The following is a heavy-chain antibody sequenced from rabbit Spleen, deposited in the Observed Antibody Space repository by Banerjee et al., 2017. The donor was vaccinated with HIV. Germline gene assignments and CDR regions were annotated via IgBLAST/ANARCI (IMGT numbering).Heavy chain of an antibody. V-gene: IGHV1S43*01. D-gene: IGHD4-1*01. CDR1: GIDFSNYFR. CDR3: ARDLAGVIGWNFYF. J-gene: IGHJ4*01. Sequence: QEQLEESGGGLVKPGGTLTLTCKASGIDFSNYFRMYWVRQAPGKGLELIAWIATRDGSTWYATWVNGRFTISRTSSTTVTLRMTSLTAADRATYFCARDLAGVIGWNFYFWGPGSLVTVS. CDR2: IATRDGST.